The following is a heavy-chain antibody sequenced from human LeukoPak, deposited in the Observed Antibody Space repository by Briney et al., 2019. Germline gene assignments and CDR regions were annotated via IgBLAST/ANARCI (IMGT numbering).Heavy chain of an antibody. D-gene: IGHD3-22*01. J-gene: IGHJ4*02. CDR1: GGSISSGSYY. Sequence: SETLSLTCTVSGGSISSGSYYWSWIRQPAGKGLEWIGRIYTSGSTNYNPSLKSRVTISVDTSKNQFSLKLSFVTAADTAVYYCARDDDSSGYYLAGDYSGQGTLVTVSS. CDR3: ARDDDSSGYYLAGDY. CDR2: IYTSGST. V-gene: IGHV4-61*02.